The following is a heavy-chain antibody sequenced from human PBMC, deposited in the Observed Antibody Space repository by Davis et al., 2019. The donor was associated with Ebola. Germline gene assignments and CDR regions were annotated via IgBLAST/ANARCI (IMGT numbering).Heavy chain of an antibody. D-gene: IGHD5-18*01. CDR2: IKEDGTEK. CDR3: AGPIRGYSGTF. Sequence: PGGSLRLSCTTSGFTFSHSWMSWVRQAPGKGLEWVGNIKEDGTEKSYVDSVKGRFTISGDNAKNSLYLQMNSLRAEDTAVYYCAGPIRGYSGTFWGQGTLVTVSP. J-gene: IGHJ4*02. V-gene: IGHV3-7*01. CDR1: GFTFSHSW.